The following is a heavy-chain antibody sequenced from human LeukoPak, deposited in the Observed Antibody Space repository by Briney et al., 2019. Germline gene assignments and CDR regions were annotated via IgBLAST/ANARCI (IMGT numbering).Heavy chain of an antibody. Sequence: GGSLRLSCAASRFTFSNFAMSWVRQAPGMGLEWVSTVSGSGGSTYYADSVKGRFTISRDNSKNTLYLQMNSLRAEDTAVYYCAKFGNYYDSSGYLYWGQGTLVTVSS. CDR2: VSGSGGST. D-gene: IGHD3-22*01. J-gene: IGHJ4*02. V-gene: IGHV3-23*01. CDR1: RFTFSNFA. CDR3: AKFGNYYDSSGYLY.